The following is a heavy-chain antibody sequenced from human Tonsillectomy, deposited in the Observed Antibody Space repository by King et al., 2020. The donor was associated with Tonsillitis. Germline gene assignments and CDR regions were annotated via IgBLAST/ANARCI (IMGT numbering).Heavy chain of an antibody. V-gene: IGHV3-21*01. Sequence: QLVQSGGGLVKPGGSLRLSCAASGFTFSSYSMNWVRQAPGKGLEWVSSISSRSSYIYYADSMKGRFTISRDNAKNSLYLQMNSLRAEDTAVYYCASAGWNDYYFDNWGQGTLVTVSS. D-gene: IGHD1-1*01. CDR2: ISSRSSYI. J-gene: IGHJ4*02. CDR1: GFTFSSYS. CDR3: ASAGWNDYYFDN.